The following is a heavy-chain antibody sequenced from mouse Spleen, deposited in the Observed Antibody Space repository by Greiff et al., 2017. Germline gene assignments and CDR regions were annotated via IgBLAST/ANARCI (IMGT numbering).Heavy chain of an antibody. Sequence: VKLQQPGTELVKPGASVKLSCKASGYTFTSYWMHWVKQRPGQGLEWIGNINPSTGGTNYNEKFKSKATLTVDKSSSTAYMQLSSLTSEDAAVYYCARCYYYTGGPFAYWGQGTLVTVSA. V-gene: IGHV1-53*01. J-gene: IGHJ3*01. CDR2: INPSTGGT. CDR1: GYTFTSYW. D-gene: IGHD1-1*01. CDR3: ARCYYYTGGPFAY.